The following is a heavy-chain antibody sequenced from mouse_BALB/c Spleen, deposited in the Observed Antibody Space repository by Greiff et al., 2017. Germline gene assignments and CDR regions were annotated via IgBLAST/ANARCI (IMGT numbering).Heavy chain of an antibody. V-gene: IGHV5-6-5*01. CDR2: ISSGGST. Sequence: EVQLQESGGGLVKPGGSLKLSCAASGFTFSSYAMSWVRQTPEKRLEWVASISSGGSTYYPDSVKGRFTISRDNARNILYLQMSSLRSEDTAMYYCASNYYGSSYAWFAYWGQGTLVTVSA. J-gene: IGHJ3*01. CDR3: ASNYYGSSYAWFAY. D-gene: IGHD1-1*01. CDR1: GFTFSSYA.